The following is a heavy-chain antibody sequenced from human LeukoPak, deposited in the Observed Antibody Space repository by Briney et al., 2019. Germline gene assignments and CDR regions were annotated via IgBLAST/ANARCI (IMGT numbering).Heavy chain of an antibody. J-gene: IGHJ4*02. D-gene: IGHD6-19*01. CDR2: ISWDGSTT. CDR1: GFTFDDYT. V-gene: IGHV3-43*01. CDR3: AKKGVAVTSTGSYFDY. Sequence: PGGSLRLSCAASGFTFDDYTMHWARQAPGKGLEWVSLISWDGSTTYYADSVKGRFTISRDNSKDSLYLQMNSLTTEDTAFYYCAKKGVAVTSTGSYFDYWGQGTLVTVSS.